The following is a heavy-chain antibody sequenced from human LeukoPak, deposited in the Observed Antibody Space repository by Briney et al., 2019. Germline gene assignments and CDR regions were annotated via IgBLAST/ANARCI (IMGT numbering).Heavy chain of an antibody. CDR3: TKGVLGGTQSVSAGLDS. Sequence: GGSLRLSCVGTGFGFSNYGMHWVRQAPGKGLEWVAVMSYDGCNKYYADSVEGRFTISRDNSKNTLYLQMNNLRTEDTAVYYCTKGVLGGTQSVSAGLDSWGQGTLVTVSS. J-gene: IGHJ4*02. V-gene: IGHV3-30*18. CDR1: GFGFSNYG. D-gene: IGHD3-16*01. CDR2: MSYDGCNK.